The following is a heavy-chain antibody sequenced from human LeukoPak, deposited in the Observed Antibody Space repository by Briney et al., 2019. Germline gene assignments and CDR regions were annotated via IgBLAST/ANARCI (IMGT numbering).Heavy chain of an antibody. Sequence: SETLSLTCIGSDDSVNTYYCSWIRQAPGKGLEWIGYTYNRGSTKYNPSLKSRATISVDTSKNQFSLKLTSVTAADTAVYYCAMSNTVRRPFFDPWGQGTLVTVSS. CDR2: TYNRGST. D-gene: IGHD4-11*01. CDR3: AMSNTVRRPFFDP. CDR1: DDSVNTYY. V-gene: IGHV4-59*02. J-gene: IGHJ5*02.